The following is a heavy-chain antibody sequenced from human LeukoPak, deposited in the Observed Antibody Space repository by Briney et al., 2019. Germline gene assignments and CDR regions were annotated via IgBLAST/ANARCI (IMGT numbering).Heavy chain of an antibody. CDR3: ARGPPYSSSSVFFDY. CDR2: ISSSSSYI. CDR1: GFTVSSYS. J-gene: IGHJ4*02. V-gene: IGHV3-21*01. Sequence: VTPGGSLIPSCAACGFTVSSYSRNWDRQAQGTGREWVTYISSSSSYIYYADSVKGRFTFSRGNAKNSLYLQMNSLRAEDTAVYYCARGPPYSSSSVFFDYWGQGTLVTVSS. D-gene: IGHD6-6*01.